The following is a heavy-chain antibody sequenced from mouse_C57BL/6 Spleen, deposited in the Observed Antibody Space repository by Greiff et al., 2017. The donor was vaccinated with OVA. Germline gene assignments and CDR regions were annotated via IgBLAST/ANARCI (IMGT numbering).Heavy chain of an antibody. CDR1: GYTFTSYW. CDR3: ARGLGRDAMDY. J-gene: IGHJ4*01. D-gene: IGHD1-1*01. Sequence: QVQLKQPGAELVKPGASVKLSCKASGYTFTSYWMQWVKQRPGQGLEWIGEIDPSDSYTNYNQKFKGKATLTVDTSSSTAYMQLSSLTSEDSAVYYCARGLGRDAMDYWGQGTSVTVSS. CDR2: IDPSDSYT. V-gene: IGHV1-50*01.